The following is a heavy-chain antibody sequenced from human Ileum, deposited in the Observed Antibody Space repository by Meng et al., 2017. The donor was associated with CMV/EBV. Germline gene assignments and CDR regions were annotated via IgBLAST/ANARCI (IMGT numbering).Heavy chain of an antibody. J-gene: IGHJ3*02. V-gene: IGHV1-2*02. CDR2: INPNSGGT. D-gene: IGHD3-22*01. Sequence: ASVKVSCKASGYTFTGYYMHWVRQAPGQGLEWMGWINPNSGGTNYAQKFQGRVTMTRDTSISTAYMELRRLRSDDTAVYYCARDRGQVYYDSREAGAFDIWGQGTMVTVSS. CDR1: GYTFTGYY. CDR3: ARDRGQVYYDSREAGAFDI.